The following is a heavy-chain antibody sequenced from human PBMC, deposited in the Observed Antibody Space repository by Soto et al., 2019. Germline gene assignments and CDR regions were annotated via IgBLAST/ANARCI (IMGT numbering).Heavy chain of an antibody. D-gene: IGHD3-3*01. V-gene: IGHV3-48*02. CDR3: ARVIWSGHLTSDL. CDR2: LSSSRSTI. J-gene: IGHJ5*02. CDR1: GFTFSSNS. Sequence: EVQVVESGGGLVQPGGSLRLSCAASGFTFSSNSMNWVRQAPGKGLEWISYLSSSRSTIYADSVKGRFTISRDNAKNSLYLQMNSLRDEDTAVYYCARVIWSGHLTSDLWCQGTLVTVSS.